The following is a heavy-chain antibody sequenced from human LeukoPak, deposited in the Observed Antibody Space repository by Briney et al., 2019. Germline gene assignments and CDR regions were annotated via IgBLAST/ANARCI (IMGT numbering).Heavy chain of an antibody. D-gene: IGHD3-22*01. CDR2: ISYDGSNK. CDR1: GFTFSSYG. Sequence: GGSLRLSCAASGFTFSSYGMHWVRQAPGKGLEWVAVISYDGSNKYYADSVKGRFTISRDNSKNTLYLQMNSLRAEDTAVYYCAKDYTSYDSSGYADYWGQGTLVTVSS. J-gene: IGHJ4*02. V-gene: IGHV3-30*18. CDR3: AKDYTSYDSSGYADY.